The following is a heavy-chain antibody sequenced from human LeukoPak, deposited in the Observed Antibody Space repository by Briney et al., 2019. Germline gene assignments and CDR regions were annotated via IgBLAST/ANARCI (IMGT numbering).Heavy chain of an antibody. CDR3: VKGSRPDAFDI. CDR1: GFTFSSYA. J-gene: IGHJ3*02. V-gene: IGHV3-64D*06. Sequence: GGSLRPSCSASGFTFSSYAMHWVRQAPGKGLEYVSAISSNGGSTYYADSVKGRFTISRDNSKNTLYLQMSSLRAEDTAVYYCVKGSRPDAFDIWGQGTMVTVSS. D-gene: IGHD3-10*01. CDR2: ISSNGGST.